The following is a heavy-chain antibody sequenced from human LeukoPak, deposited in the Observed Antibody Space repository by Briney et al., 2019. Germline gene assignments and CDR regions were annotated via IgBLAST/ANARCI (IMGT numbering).Heavy chain of an antibody. J-gene: IGHJ5*02. Sequence: GSLRLSCAASGFTFSDCSIHWVRQASGKGLEWVGLIDKKTKNYETAYAESVRGRFTISRDDSKNTACLQMDSLEIEDTALYYCTRDAGTYNWLDPWGQGTLVTVSS. V-gene: IGHV3-73*01. D-gene: IGHD1-26*01. CDR3: TRDAGTYNWLDP. CDR2: IDKKTKNYET. CDR1: GFTFSDCS.